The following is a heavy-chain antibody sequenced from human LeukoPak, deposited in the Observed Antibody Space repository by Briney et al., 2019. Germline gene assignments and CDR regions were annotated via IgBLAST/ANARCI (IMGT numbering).Heavy chain of an antibody. D-gene: IGHD4-23*01. V-gene: IGHV4-59*01. Sequence: SETLSLTCTVSGGSINSYYWSWIRQPPGEGLEWIGNIYYSGTTSYNPSLESRVIISVDTSKNQFSLKLSSVTAADTAVYYCARANSDWFDPWGQGTLVTVSS. CDR2: IYYSGTT. CDR3: ARANSDWFDP. J-gene: IGHJ5*02. CDR1: GGSINSYY.